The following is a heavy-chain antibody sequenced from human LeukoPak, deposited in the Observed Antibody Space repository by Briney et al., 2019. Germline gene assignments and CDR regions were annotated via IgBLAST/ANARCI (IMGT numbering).Heavy chain of an antibody. Sequence: GGSLRLSCAASGFTFSSYAMSWVRQAPGKGLEWVSAISGSGGSTYYADSVKGRFTISRDNAKNTLYLQMNSLRAEDTAVYYCARDYSYGLDVWGQGTTVTVSS. V-gene: IGHV3-23*01. CDR1: GFTFSSYA. CDR3: ARDYSYGLDV. CDR2: ISGSGGST. D-gene: IGHD2-21*01. J-gene: IGHJ6*02.